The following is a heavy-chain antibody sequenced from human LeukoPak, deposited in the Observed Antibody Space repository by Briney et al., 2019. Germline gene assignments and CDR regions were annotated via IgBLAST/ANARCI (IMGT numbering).Heavy chain of an antibody. CDR2: IRSSDSGT. Sequence: GGSLRLSCAASGFNSNTYPMNWVRQAPGKGLEWISNIRSSDSGTYYADSVKGRFIISRDNAENSLYLQMNSLRAEDTAVYYCATDLHYGFDYWGQGTLVTVSS. CDR1: GFNSNTYP. D-gene: IGHD4-17*01. CDR3: ATDLHYGFDY. J-gene: IGHJ4*02. V-gene: IGHV3-48*01.